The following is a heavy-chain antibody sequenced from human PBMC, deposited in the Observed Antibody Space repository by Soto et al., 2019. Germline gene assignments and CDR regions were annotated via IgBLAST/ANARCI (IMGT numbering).Heavy chain of an antibody. D-gene: IGHD5-12*01. V-gene: IGHV1-46*01. CDR2: INPSGGST. CDR3: ARTSIAGLRSKNYYGMDV. Sequence: ASVKVSCKASGYTFTSYYMHWVRQAPGQGLEWMGIINPSGGSTSYAQKFQGRVTMTRDTSTSTVYMELSRLRSDDTAVYYCARTSIAGLRSKNYYGMDVWGQGTTVTVSS. J-gene: IGHJ6*02. CDR1: GYTFTSYY.